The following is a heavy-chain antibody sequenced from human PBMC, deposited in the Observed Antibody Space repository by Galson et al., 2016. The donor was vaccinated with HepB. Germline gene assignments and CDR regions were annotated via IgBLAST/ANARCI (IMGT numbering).Heavy chain of an antibody. CDR2: TYYRSRWYY. D-gene: IGHD3-16*01. J-gene: IGHJ5*01. CDR3: ARDRELGIHWLDS. V-gene: IGHV6-1*01. Sequence: AISGDSVSSNSAAWNWIRQSPSRGLEWLGRTYYRSRWYYNYAVSVRSRIQIGPDTSKNQFSLHLKSVTPEDTAVYFCARDRELGIHWLDSWSQGTLVTVSS. CDR1: GDSVSSNSAA.